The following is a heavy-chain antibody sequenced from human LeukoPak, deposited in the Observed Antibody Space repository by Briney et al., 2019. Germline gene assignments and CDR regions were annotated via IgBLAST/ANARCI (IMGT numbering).Heavy chain of an antibody. CDR2: VFHSGTT. CDR1: SGSISSYY. D-gene: IGHD1-26*01. J-gene: IGHJ6*02. CDR3: ARYKSPTLGAHGMDV. V-gene: IGHV4-59*08. Sequence: SETLSLTCTVSSGSISSYYWSWIRQPPGRGLEWIGYVFHSGTTKYNPSLTSRVTFSVDTSKNQFSLKLSSVTAADTAVYYCARYKSPTLGAHGMDVWGQGTTVTVSS.